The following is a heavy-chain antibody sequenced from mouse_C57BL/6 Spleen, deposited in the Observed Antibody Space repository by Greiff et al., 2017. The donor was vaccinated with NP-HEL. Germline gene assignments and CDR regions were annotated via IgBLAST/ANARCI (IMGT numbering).Heavy chain of an antibody. CDR2: ISSGSSTI. J-gene: IGHJ4*01. CDR1: GFTFSDYG. CDR3: ARKENSNYHYYAMDY. D-gene: IGHD2-5*01. Sequence: ESGGGLVKPGGSLKLSCAASGFTFSDYGMHWVRQAPEKGLEWVAYISSGSSTIYYADTVKGRFTISRDNAKNTLFLQMTSLRSEDTAMYYCARKENSNYHYYAMDYWGQGTSVTVSS. V-gene: IGHV5-17*01.